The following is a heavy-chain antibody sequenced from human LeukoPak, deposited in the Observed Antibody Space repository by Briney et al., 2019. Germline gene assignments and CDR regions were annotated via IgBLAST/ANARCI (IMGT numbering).Heavy chain of an antibody. CDR1: GYTFTGHF. Sequence: ASVKVSCKASGYTFTGHFIHWVRQAPGQGLEWMGTINPSGGSTTFAQKFQGRVTMTRDTSTSTLYMELSSLESDDTAVYFCARAVAAGRRFDYWGQGTLAIVSS. D-gene: IGHD6-13*01. V-gene: IGHV1-46*01. CDR3: ARAVAAGRRFDY. J-gene: IGHJ4*02. CDR2: INPSGGST.